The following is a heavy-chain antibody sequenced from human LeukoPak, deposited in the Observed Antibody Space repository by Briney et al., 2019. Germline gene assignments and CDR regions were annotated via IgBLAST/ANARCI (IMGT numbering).Heavy chain of an antibody. Sequence: GASVKVSCKASGGTFSSYAISWVRQAPGQGLEWMGGIIPIFGTANYAQKFQGRVTITTDESTSTAYMELRSLRSEDTAVYYCARSRIQLSYFDYWGQGTLVTVSS. V-gene: IGHV1-69*05. CDR1: GGTFSSYA. J-gene: IGHJ4*02. CDR2: IIPIFGTA. D-gene: IGHD5-18*01. CDR3: ARSRIQLSYFDY.